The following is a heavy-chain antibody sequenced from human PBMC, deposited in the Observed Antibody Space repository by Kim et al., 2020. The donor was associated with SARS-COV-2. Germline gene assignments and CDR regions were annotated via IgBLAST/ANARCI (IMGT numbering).Heavy chain of an antibody. CDR1: GGSISSGGYY. CDR2: IYYSGST. J-gene: IGHJ4*02. Sequence: SETLSLTCTVSGGSISSGGYYWSWIRQHPGKGLEWIGYIYYSGSTYYNPSLKSRVTISVDTSKNQFSLKLSSVTAADTAVYYCAGVVPAAHFFDYWGQGTLVTVSS. CDR3: AGVVPAAHFFDY. V-gene: IGHV4-31*03. D-gene: IGHD2-2*01.